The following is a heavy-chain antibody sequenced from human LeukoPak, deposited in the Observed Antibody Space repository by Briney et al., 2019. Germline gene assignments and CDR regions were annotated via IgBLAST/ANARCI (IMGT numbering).Heavy chain of an antibody. CDR1: GGSISSSSYY. Sequence: PSETLSLTCTVVSGGSISSSSYYWGWIRQPPGKGLEWIGSFYYSGSTYYNPSLKSRVTISADTSKNQFSLKLSSVTAADTAVYYCARDGLRNSFTFPGDYWGQGTLVTVSS. D-gene: IGHD5/OR15-5a*01. V-gene: IGHV4-39*07. CDR3: ARDGLRNSFTFPGDY. J-gene: IGHJ4*02. CDR2: FYYSGST.